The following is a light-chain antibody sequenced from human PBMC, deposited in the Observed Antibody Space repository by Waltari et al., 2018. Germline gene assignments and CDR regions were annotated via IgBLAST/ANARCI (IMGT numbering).Light chain of an antibody. CDR3: MQARQIPNT. J-gene: IGKJ2*01. CDR1: QSLLQTDGRHF. Sequence: DIGMTQSPVSLSVTPVEPASISCRSSQSLLQTDGRHFLDWYLQRPGQSPQLLIYLAYYRASGVPDRFSGSGSGTDFSLKISRVEAEDVGVYYWMQARQIPNTFGQGTKLEIK. V-gene: IGKV2-28*01. CDR2: LAY.